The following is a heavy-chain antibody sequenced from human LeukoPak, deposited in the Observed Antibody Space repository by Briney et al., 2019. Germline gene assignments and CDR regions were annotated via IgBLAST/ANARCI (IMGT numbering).Heavy chain of an antibody. CDR3: VRGAWFGGVYDYYMDV. Sequence: GGSLRLSCAASGITVSNNYMSWVRQAPGKGLEWVSVIYSGGSTYYADSVKGRFTISRDTSKNTVYLQMNSLRVEDTAVYYCVRGAWFGGVYDYYMDVWGRGTSVTVSS. D-gene: IGHD3-10*01. CDR1: GITVSNNY. CDR2: IYSGGST. J-gene: IGHJ6*03. V-gene: IGHV3-53*01.